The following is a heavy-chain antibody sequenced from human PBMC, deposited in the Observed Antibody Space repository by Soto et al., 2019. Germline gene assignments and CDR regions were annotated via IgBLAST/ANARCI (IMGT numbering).Heavy chain of an antibody. V-gene: IGHV3-23*01. Sequence: HPGGSLRLSCPASGFTFSDYAMSWVRQSPGKGLEWVSVISGSAGSTYYADSVKGRFTISRDNSKNTLYLQMNSLRPEDTAVYYCAKEFGSTWSPTGLWGQGTLVTVSS. CDR3: AKEFGSTWSPTGL. J-gene: IGHJ4*02. D-gene: IGHD6-6*01. CDR2: ISGSAGST. CDR1: GFTFSDYA.